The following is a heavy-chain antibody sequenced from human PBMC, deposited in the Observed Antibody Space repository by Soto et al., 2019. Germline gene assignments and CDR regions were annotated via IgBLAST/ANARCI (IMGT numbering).Heavy chain of an antibody. CDR1: GYTFTSYD. CDR3: ARGRDLDSSSWYWFDP. V-gene: IGHV1-8*02. Sequence: ASVKVSCKASGYTFTSYDINWVRQATGQGLEWMGWMNPNSGNTGYAQKFQGRVTMARNTSISTAYMELSSLRSEDTAVYYCARGRDLDSSSWYWFDPWGQGTLVTVSS. CDR2: MNPNSGNT. J-gene: IGHJ5*02. D-gene: IGHD6-13*01.